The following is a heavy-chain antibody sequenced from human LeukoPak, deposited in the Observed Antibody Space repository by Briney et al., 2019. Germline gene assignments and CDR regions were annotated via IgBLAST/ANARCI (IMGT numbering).Heavy chain of an antibody. CDR2: ISYDGSNK. Sequence: PGGSLRLSCAASGFTFSSYGMHWVRQAPGKGLEWVAVISYDGSNKYYADSVKGRFTISRDNSKNTLYLQMNSLRAEDTAVYYCAKPMVRDDAFDIWGQGTMVTVSS. J-gene: IGHJ3*02. CDR1: GFTFSSYG. D-gene: IGHD3-10*01. V-gene: IGHV3-30*18. CDR3: AKPMVRDDAFDI.